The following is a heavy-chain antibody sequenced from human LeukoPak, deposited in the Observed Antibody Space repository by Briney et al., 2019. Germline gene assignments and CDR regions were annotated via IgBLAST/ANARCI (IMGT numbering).Heavy chain of an antibody. Sequence: GSLRLSCAASGFTFSSYEMNWVRQAPGKGLEWIGSIYHSGSTYYNPSLKSRVTISVDTSKNQFSLKLSSVTAADTAVYYCARVRFGEWDPWGQGTLVTVSS. CDR2: IYHSGST. V-gene: IGHV4-38-2*01. CDR1: GFTFSSYE. J-gene: IGHJ5*02. CDR3: ARVRFGEWDP. D-gene: IGHD3-10*01.